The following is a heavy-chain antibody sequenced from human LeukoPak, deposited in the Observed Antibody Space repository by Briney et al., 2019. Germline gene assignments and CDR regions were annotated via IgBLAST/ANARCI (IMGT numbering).Heavy chain of an antibody. D-gene: IGHD1-1*01. Sequence: SETLSLTCTVSGGSISSYYWSWIRQPPGKGLEWIGYIYYSGSTNYNPSPKSRVTISVDTSKNQFSLKLSSVTAADTAVYYCASLYIAGYYFDYWGQGTLVTVSS. V-gene: IGHV4-59*08. CDR1: GGSISSYY. J-gene: IGHJ4*02. CDR2: IYYSGST. CDR3: ASLYIAGYYFDY.